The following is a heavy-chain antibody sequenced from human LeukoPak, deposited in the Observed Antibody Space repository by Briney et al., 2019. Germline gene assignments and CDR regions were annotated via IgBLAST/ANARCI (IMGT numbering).Heavy chain of an antibody. V-gene: IGHV3-23*01. CDR2: ITGSGVST. CDR3: AKTDAGCSGGSCYSVGAFDI. CDR1: GFTFSNYA. D-gene: IGHD2-15*01. Sequence: GGSLRLSCAASGFTFSNYAMSWVRQAPGKGLEWVSAITGSGVSTYYADFVQGRFTISRDNSKNTLYLQMNSLRAEDTAVYYCAKTDAGCSGGSCYSVGAFDIWGQGTMVTVSS. J-gene: IGHJ3*02.